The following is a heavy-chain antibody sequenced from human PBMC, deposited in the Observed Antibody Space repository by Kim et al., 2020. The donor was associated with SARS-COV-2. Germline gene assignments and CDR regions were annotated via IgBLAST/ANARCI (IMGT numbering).Heavy chain of an antibody. J-gene: IGHJ3*02. CDR3: ARGKSSGYYESFGDAFDI. D-gene: IGHD3-22*01. CDR2: IGTAGDP. Sequence: GGSLRLSCAASGFTFSSYDMHWVRQATGKGLEWVSAIGTAGDPYYPGSVKGRFTISRENAKNSLYLQMNSLRAGDTAVYYCARGKSSGYYESFGDAFDIWGQGTMVTVSS. V-gene: IGHV3-13*05. CDR1: GFTFSSYD.